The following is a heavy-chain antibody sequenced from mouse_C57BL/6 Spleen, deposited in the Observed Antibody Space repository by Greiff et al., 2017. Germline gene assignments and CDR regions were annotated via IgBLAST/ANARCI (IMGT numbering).Heavy chain of an antibody. CDR2: IYPGNSDT. D-gene: IGHD1-1*01. CDR3: TRRATVVATPFAY. V-gene: IGHV1-5*01. CDR1: GYTFTSYW. J-gene: IGHJ3*01. Sequence: VQLKESGTVLARPGASVKMSCKTSGYTFTSYWMHWVKQRPGQGLEWIGAIYPGNSDTSYNQKFKGKAKLTAVTSASTAYMELSSLTNEDSAVYYGTRRATVVATPFAYWGQGTLVTVSA.